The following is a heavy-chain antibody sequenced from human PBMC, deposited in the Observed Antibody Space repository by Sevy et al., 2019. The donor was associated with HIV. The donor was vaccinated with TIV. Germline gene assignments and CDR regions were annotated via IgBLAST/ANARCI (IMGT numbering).Heavy chain of an antibody. Sequence: SETLSLTCTVYSGSFSDFYWNWIRQSPGKGLEWIGEINDREVTNYNPSLKSRVTISADASNRHFSLKLTSVTAADTAVYYCVRFDTKIKIFGVPRGAYWGPGTLVTVSS. J-gene: IGHJ4*02. D-gene: IGHD3-3*01. V-gene: IGHV4-34*01. CDR1: SGSFSDFY. CDR2: INDREVT. CDR3: VRFDTKIKIFGVPRGAY.